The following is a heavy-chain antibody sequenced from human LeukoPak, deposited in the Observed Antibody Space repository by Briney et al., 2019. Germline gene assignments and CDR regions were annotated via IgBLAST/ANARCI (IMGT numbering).Heavy chain of an antibody. D-gene: IGHD3-3*01. CDR3: ARHDADYDFWSGYYTRWFDP. CDR2: IYHSGST. J-gene: IGHJ5*02. V-gene: IGHV4-38-2*01. CDR1: GYSISSGYY. Sequence: SETLSLTCAVSGYSISSGYYWGWIRQPPGKGLEWIGSIYHSGSTYYNPSLKSRVTISVDTSKNQFSLKLSSVTAADTAVYCCARHDADYDFWSGYYTRWFDPWGQGTPVTVSS.